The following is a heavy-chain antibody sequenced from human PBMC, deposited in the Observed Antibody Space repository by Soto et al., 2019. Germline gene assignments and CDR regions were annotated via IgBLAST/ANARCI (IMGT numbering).Heavy chain of an antibody. CDR1: GFTFSSYA. D-gene: IGHD2-2*01. V-gene: IGHV3-23*01. CDR3: AKNQGKDIVVVPAAPVDY. Sequence: EVQLLESGGGLVQPGGSLRLSCAASGFTFSSYAMSWVRQAPGKGLEWVSAISGSGGSTYYADSVKGRFTISRDNSKNTLDLQMNSLRAEDTAVYYCAKNQGKDIVVVPAAPVDYWGQGTLVTVSS. CDR2: ISGSGGST. J-gene: IGHJ4*02.